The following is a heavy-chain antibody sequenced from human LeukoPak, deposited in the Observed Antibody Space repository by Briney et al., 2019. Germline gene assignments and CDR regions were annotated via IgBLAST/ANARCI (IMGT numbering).Heavy chain of an antibody. CDR1: GFTFSSYS. Sequence: GGSLRLSCAASGFTFSSYSMNGVRQAPGKGLEWVSSISSSSSYIYYADSVKGRFTISRDNAKNSLYLQMNSLRAEDTAVYYCAREILGSSRIFDYWGQGTLVTVSS. CDR2: ISSSSSYI. J-gene: IGHJ4*02. D-gene: IGHD6-13*01. CDR3: AREILGSSRIFDY. V-gene: IGHV3-21*01.